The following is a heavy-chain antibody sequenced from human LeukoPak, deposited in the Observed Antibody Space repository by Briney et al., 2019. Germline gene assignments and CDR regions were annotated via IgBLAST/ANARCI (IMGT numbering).Heavy chain of an antibody. CDR3: SRTIAQYSTSCLYFYYGLDV. D-gene: IGHD2-2*01. J-gene: IGHJ6*02. V-gene: IGHV3-23*01. Sequence: VGSLRLSCTASGLAFGGYAMRWVRQAPGEGMEWVSANSGGREETYYAGPVKGRFTIYRDNSKSTLYIQMDSQRAEDPAVFYVSRTIAQYSTSCLYFYYGLDVWGQGTTVTVS. CDR2: NSGGREET. CDR1: GLAFGGYA.